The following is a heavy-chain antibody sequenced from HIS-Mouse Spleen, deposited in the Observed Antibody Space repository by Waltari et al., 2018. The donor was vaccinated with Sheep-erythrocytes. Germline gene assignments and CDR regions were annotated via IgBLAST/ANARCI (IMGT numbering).Heavy chain of an antibody. CDR1: GFTFSSYA. J-gene: IGHJ4*02. Sequence: QVQLVESGGGVVQPGRSLRLSFAASGFTFSSYAMHWFRQAPGKGLEWVAVISYDGSNKYYADSVKGRFTISRDNSKNTLYLQMNSLRAEDTAVYYCARPQIAARPGDYWGQGTLVTVSS. D-gene: IGHD6-6*01. V-gene: IGHV3-30*04. CDR3: ARPQIAARPGDY. CDR2: ISYDGSNK.